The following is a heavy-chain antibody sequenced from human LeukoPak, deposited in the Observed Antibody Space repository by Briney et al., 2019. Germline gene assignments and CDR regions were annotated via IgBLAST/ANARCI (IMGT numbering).Heavy chain of an antibody. Sequence: PSETLSLTCTVSGVSISSYYWSWIRQSPGKGLEWIGYIYYTGITAYNPSLGSRVTISVDRSNNHFSLRLTSVTAADTAVYYCARLHSSRAEEFDPWGQGTLVTVSS. V-gene: IGHV4-59*01. CDR1: GVSISSYY. J-gene: IGHJ5*02. CDR3: ARLHSSRAEEFDP. CDR2: IYYTGIT.